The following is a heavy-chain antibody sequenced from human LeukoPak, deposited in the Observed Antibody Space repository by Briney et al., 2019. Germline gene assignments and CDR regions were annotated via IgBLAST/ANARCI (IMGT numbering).Heavy chain of an antibody. CDR1: GYSFTSYW. V-gene: IGHV5-10-1*01. D-gene: IGHD4-11*01. CDR3: ARHPDYLPSFDY. Sequence: GESLKISCKGSGYSFTSYWISWVRQMPGKGLEWMGRIDPSDSYTNYSPSFQGHVTISADKSISTAYLQWSSLKASDTAMYYCARHPDYLPSFDYWGQGTLVTVSS. CDR2: IDPSDSYT. J-gene: IGHJ4*02.